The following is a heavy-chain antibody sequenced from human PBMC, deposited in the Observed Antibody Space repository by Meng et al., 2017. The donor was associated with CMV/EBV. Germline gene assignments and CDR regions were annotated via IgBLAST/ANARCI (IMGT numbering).Heavy chain of an antibody. CDR1: GGTFSSYA. D-gene: IGHD2-2*01. J-gene: IGHJ6*02. CDR2: IIPIFGTA. Sequence: SVKVSCKASGGTFSSYAISWVRQAPGQGLEWMGGIIPIFGTANYAQKFQGRVTITTDESTSTAYMELSSLRSEDTAVYYCARPVTIGYCSSTSCYYPYGMDVWGQGTTVPSP. V-gene: IGHV1-69*05. CDR3: ARPVTIGYCSSTSCYYPYGMDV.